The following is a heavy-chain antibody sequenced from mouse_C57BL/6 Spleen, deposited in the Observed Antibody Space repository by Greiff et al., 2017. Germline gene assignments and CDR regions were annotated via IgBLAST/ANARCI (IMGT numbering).Heavy chain of an antibody. D-gene: IGHD4-1*01. CDR3: ARFTGTAMDY. J-gene: IGHJ4*01. CDR2: ILPGSGST. V-gene: IGHV1-9*01. Sequence: VQLQQSGAELMKPGASVKLSCKATGYKFSGYWIEWVKQRPGHGLEWIGEILPGSGSTHYNEKFKGKATFTADPSSNTAYMQLSSLTTEDSAIYYCARFTGTAMDYWGQGTSVTVSS. CDR1: GYKFSGYW.